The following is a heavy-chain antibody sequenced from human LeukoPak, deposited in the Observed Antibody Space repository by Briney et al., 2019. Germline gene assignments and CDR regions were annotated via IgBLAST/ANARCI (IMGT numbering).Heavy chain of an antibody. D-gene: IGHD6-13*01. CDR3: ARDNSSSWYWAKVTRNWFDP. Sequence: SETLSLTCAVYGGSFSGYYWSWIRQPPGKGLEWIGGINHSGSTNYNPSLKSRVTISVDTSKNQFSLKPSSVTAADTAVYYCARDNSSSWYWAKVTRNWFDPWGQGTLVTVSP. J-gene: IGHJ5*02. CDR2: INHSGST. CDR1: GGSFSGYY. V-gene: IGHV4-34*01.